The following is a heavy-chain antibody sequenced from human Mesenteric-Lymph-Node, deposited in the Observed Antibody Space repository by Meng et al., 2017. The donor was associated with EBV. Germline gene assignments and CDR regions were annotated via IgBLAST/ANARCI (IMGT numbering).Heavy chain of an antibody. Sequence: EWQLVEVGGGLIQPGASLRLSGAASGFIVNSHDMSWVRQAPGKGLEWVAVIYRGGTTHYADSVKGRFTISRDDSKNTLYLQMNGLRAEDTAVYYCATPYLRLDYWGRGTLVTASS. D-gene: IGHD3-10*01. V-gene: IGHV3-53*01. CDR3: ATPYLRLDY. CDR1: GFIVNSHD. J-gene: IGHJ4*02. CDR2: IYRGGTT.